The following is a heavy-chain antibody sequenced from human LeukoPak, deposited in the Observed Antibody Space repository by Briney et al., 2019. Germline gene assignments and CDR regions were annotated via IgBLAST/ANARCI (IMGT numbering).Heavy chain of an antibody. D-gene: IGHD3-10*01. CDR3: AKSGYGPRLAFDI. Sequence: PGGSLRLSCAASGFTFDDYAMHWVRQAPGKGLEWVSGISWNSGSIGYADSVKGRFTISRDNAKNSLYLQMNSLRAEDTALYYCAKSGYGPRLAFDIWGQGTMVTVSS. CDR1: GFTFDDYA. CDR2: ISWNSGSI. V-gene: IGHV3-9*01. J-gene: IGHJ3*02.